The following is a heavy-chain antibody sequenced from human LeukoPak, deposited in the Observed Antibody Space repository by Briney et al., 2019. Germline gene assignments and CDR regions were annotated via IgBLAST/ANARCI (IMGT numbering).Heavy chain of an antibody. Sequence: SETLSLTCTVSGGSISSYYWSWIRQPPGKGLEWIGYIYYSGSTNYNPSLKSRVTISVDTSKNQFSLKLSSVTAADTAVYYCARSWEGITYDYWGQGTLVTVSS. CDR2: IYYSGST. CDR3: ARSWEGITYDY. V-gene: IGHV4-59*01. J-gene: IGHJ4*02. CDR1: GGSISSYY. D-gene: IGHD1-26*01.